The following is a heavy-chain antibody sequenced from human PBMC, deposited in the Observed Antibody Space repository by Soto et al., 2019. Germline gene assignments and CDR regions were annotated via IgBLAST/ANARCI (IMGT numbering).Heavy chain of an antibody. CDR3: ARAMCSESYFDC. CDR2: VYRDGSST. CDR1: GFTFSSYL. J-gene: IGHJ4*02. Sequence: GGSLRLSCASSGFTFSSYLMHWARQVSGKGLVWVSRVYRDGSSTSYADSGKGRFTISRDNAKNTLYLQMNSLRAEDTAVYYSARAMCSESYFDCWDRGSLVTVSS. V-gene: IGHV3-74*01. D-gene: IGHD6-19*01.